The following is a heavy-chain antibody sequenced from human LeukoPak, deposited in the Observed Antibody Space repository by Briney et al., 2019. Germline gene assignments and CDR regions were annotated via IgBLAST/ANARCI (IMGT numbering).Heavy chain of an antibody. D-gene: IGHD1-26*01. CDR1: GYTFTSYD. J-gene: IGHJ4*02. V-gene: IGHV1-8*03. CDR2: MNPNSGNT. CDR3: ARSRIGGSYYHFDS. Sequence: ASVKVSCKASGYTFTSYDINWVRQATGQGLEWRGWMNPNSGNTGYAQKLQGRVTITTNTSIGTAYMELSSLRSEDTAVYYCARSRIGGSYYHFDSWGQGTLVTVSS.